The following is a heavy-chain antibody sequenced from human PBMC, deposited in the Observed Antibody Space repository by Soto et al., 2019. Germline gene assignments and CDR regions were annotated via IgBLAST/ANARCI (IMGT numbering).Heavy chain of an antibody. J-gene: IGHJ4*02. Sequence: GGSLRLSCAASGFTFSSYGMHWVRQAPGKGLEWVAVISYDGSNKYYADSVKGRFTISRDNSKNTLYLQMNSLRAEDTAVYYCAKGLGRVDWYDYWGQGTLVTVSA. D-gene: IGHD3-9*01. CDR1: GFTFSSYG. CDR2: ISYDGSNK. V-gene: IGHV3-30*18. CDR3: AKGLGRVDWYDY.